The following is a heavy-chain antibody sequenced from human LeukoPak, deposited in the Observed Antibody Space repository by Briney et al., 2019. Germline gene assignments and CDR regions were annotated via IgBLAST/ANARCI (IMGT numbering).Heavy chain of an antibody. CDR2: ISGSRSII. Sequence: GGSLRLSCAASGFTFSDYYMSWIRQAPGKGLEWVSYISGSRSIIYYADSVKGRFTISRDNAKNSLYLQMNSLRAEDTAVYYCARDLLLRGYCSGGSCYGYWGQGTLVTVSS. CDR1: GFTFSDYY. CDR3: ARDLLLRGYCSGGSCYGY. J-gene: IGHJ4*02. D-gene: IGHD2-15*01. V-gene: IGHV3-11*01.